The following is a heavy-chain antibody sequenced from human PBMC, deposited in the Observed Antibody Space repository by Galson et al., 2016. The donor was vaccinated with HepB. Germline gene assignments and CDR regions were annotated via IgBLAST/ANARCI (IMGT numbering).Heavy chain of an antibody. Sequence: SETLSLTCAVSGDSISSNYWWSWVRQSPEKGLEWIGEIYQTGTANYNPSFTSRATLSIDKSKNQISLSLGSVTAADTSVYYCSIGTLGTTATMAFDYWGQGTLVCVSS. J-gene: IGHJ4*02. CDR1: GDSISSNYW. V-gene: IGHV4/OR15-8*02. CDR2: IYQTGTA. CDR3: SIGTLGTTATMAFDY. D-gene: IGHD1-26*01.